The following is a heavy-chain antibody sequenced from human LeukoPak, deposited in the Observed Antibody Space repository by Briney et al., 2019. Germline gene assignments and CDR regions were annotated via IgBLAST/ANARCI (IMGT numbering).Heavy chain of an antibody. D-gene: IGHD3-22*01. Sequence: GGSLRLSCAASGFTFSSYAMSWVRQAPGKGLGWVSAISGSGGSTYYADSVKGRFTISRDNSKNTLYLQMNSLRAEDTAAYYCAKEWKDSSGYYYYFDYWGQGTLVTVSS. V-gene: IGHV3-23*01. CDR2: ISGSGGST. CDR1: GFTFSSYA. J-gene: IGHJ4*02. CDR3: AKEWKDSSGYYYYFDY.